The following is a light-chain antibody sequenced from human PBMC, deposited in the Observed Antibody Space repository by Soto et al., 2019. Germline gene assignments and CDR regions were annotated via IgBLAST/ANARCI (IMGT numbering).Light chain of an antibody. CDR1: QSLYSDGNTY. J-gene: IGKJ1*01. Sequence: DIVLTQTPLSSPVTLGQPASISCRSSQSLYSDGNTYLSWLQQRPGQPPRLLIYKVSNRFSGVPDRFSGSGAGTDFTLRISRVEAEDVGVYYCMQFTQFPRTFGQGTKVEI. V-gene: IGKV2-24*01. CDR3: MQFTQFPRT. CDR2: KVS.